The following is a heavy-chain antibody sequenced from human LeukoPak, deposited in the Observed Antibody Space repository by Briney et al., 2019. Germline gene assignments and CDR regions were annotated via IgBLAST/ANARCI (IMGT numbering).Heavy chain of an antibody. D-gene: IGHD3-22*01. Sequence: GGSLRLSCVAPGFTFSSYSMNWVRQAPGKGLEWVSSISSSSSYIYYADSVKGRFTISRDNAKNSLYLQMNSLRAEDTAVYYCARRGHMIVGGIDYWGQGTLVTVSS. V-gene: IGHV3-21*01. CDR2: ISSSSSYI. CDR1: GFTFSSYS. CDR3: ARRGHMIVGGIDY. J-gene: IGHJ4*02.